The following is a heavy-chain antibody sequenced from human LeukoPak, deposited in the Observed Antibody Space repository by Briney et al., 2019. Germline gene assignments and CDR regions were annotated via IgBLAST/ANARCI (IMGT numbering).Heavy chain of an antibody. V-gene: IGHV4-30-4*08. CDR1: GGSISSGDYY. CDR3: ARGGSFGVVNYYYYMDV. Sequence: SQTLSLTYTVSGGSISSGDYYWSWIRQPPGRGLEWIGYIYYSGSTYYNPSLKSRVTISVDTSKNQFSLKLSSVTAADTAVYYCARGGSFGVVNYYYYMDVWGKGTTVTVSS. CDR2: IYYSGST. D-gene: IGHD3-3*01. J-gene: IGHJ6*03.